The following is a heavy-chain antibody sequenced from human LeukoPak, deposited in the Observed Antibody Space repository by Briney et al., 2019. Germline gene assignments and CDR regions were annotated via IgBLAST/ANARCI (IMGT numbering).Heavy chain of an antibody. V-gene: IGHV3-48*02. CDR1: GFIFSSFT. Sequence: GGSLRLSCAASGFIFSSFTFNWVRQAPGQGLEWLPSITSSSSIYYADSLKGRFTISRDTANNSLYLQMHSLRDEDTAVYYCARERAYHYDSSGYYYYYGMDVWGPGTTVTVSS. J-gene: IGHJ6*02. CDR3: ARERAYHYDSSGYYYYYGMDV. CDR2: ITSSSSI. D-gene: IGHD3-22*01.